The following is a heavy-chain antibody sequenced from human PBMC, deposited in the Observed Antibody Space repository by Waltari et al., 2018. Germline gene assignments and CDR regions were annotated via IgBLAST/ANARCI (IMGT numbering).Heavy chain of an antibody. V-gene: IGHV4-59*01. J-gene: IGHJ6*03. CDR2: IDYDGST. CDR3: ARGEDDSSDGYHYYYMDV. D-gene: IGHD3-22*01. Sequence: QVQLQESGPGLVKPSGTLSHTCTVPGGSISGYYWSWIRQPPGKGLELIGDIDYDGSTNYSPSLKSRVTISVDTSKKQFAVKLTSVTTADTAVYYCARGEDDSSDGYHYYYMDVWGKGTTVTVSS. CDR1: GGSISGYY.